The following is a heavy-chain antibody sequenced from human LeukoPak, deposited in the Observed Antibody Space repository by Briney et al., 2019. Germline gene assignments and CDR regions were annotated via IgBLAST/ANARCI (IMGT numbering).Heavy chain of an antibody. Sequence: GGSLRLSCAASGFIFRSHGMYWVRQAPGKGLEWVTNIWSDGRNKYYADSVKSRFTISRDNSKNMLYLQMGSLRAEDTAVYYCVREGVASVGYGTDVWGQGTTVTVSS. CDR1: GFIFRSHG. J-gene: IGHJ6*02. CDR2: IWSDGRNK. V-gene: IGHV3-33*01. D-gene: IGHD2-15*01. CDR3: VREGVASVGYGTDV.